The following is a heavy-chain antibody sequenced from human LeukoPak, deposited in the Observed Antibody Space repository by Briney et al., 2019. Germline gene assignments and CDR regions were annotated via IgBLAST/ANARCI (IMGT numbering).Heavy chain of an antibody. Sequence: VASVKVSCKASGYTFTGYYMHWVRQAPGQGLEWMGWINPNSGGTNYAQKFQGRVTMTRDTSISTAYMELSRLRSDDTAVYYCARDPGDGNYYYYYYMDVWGKGTTVTVSS. CDR3: ARDPGDGNYYYYYYMDV. CDR2: INPNSGGT. V-gene: IGHV1-2*02. CDR1: GYTFTGYY. D-gene: IGHD3-16*01. J-gene: IGHJ6*03.